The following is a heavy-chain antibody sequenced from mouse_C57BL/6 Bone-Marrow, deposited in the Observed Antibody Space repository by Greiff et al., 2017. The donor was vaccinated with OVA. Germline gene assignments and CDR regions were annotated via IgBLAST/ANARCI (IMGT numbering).Heavy chain of an antibody. CDR1: GFSINSDCY. CDR3: ARYYGSSTWYFDV. J-gene: IGHJ1*03. Sequence: EVKLMESGPSLVRPSQTLSLTCTVTGFSINSDCYWIWIRQFPGNKLEYIGYTFYSGITYYNPSLDSRTYITRDTSKNQFSLKLSSVTTEDTATYYCARYYGSSTWYFDVWGTGTTVTVSS. D-gene: IGHD1-1*01. V-gene: IGHV3-3*01. CDR2: TFYSGIT.